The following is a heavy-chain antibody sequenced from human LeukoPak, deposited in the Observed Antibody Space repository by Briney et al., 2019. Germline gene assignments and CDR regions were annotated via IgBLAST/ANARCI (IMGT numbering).Heavy chain of an antibody. V-gene: IGHV1-18*01. Sequence: ASVKVSCKASGYTFTSYGISWVRQAPGQGLEWMGWISAYNGNTNYAQKLQGRVTMTTDTSTSTAYMELRSLRSDDTAVCYCARDREHSSGWFNYYYGMDVWGQGTTVTVSS. CDR1: GYTFTSYG. J-gene: IGHJ6*02. CDR2: ISAYNGNT. CDR3: ARDREHSSGWFNYYYGMDV. D-gene: IGHD6-19*01.